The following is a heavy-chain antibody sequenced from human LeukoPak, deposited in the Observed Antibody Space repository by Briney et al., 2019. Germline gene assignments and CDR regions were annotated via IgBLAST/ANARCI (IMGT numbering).Heavy chain of an antibody. V-gene: IGHV4-59*11. J-gene: IGHJ5*02. CDR3: ARVDGGYCSGGSCYANRFDP. CDR1: GGSISTHY. Sequence: SETLSLTCTVSGGSISTHYWRWIRRPPGKGLEWIAYIYYSGSPNYNPSLKSRVTMSVDTSKNQFSLKLSSVTAADTAVYYCARVDGGYCSGGSCYANRFDPWGQGTLVTVSS. D-gene: IGHD2-15*01. CDR2: IYYSGSP.